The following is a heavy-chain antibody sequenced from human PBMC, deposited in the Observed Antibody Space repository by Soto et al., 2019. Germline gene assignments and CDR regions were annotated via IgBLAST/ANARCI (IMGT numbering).Heavy chain of an antibody. CDR2: IWYDGSNK. J-gene: IGHJ4*02. Sequence: PGGSLRLSCAASGVTFSSYGMHWVRQAPGKGLEWVAVIWYDGSNKYYADSVKGRFTISRDNSKNTLYLQMNSLRAEDTAVYYCAREGTYYYDSSGYPRCDYWGQGTLVTVSS. CDR3: AREGTYYYDSSGYPRCDY. V-gene: IGHV3-33*01. D-gene: IGHD3-22*01. CDR1: GVTFSSYG.